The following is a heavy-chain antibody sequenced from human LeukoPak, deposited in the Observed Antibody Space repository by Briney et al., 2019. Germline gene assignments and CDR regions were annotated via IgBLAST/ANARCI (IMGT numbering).Heavy chain of an antibody. V-gene: IGHV3-9*01. J-gene: IGHJ6*04. CDR1: GFTFDDYA. D-gene: IGHD2-15*01. Sequence: GGPLRLSCAASGFTFDDYAMHWVRQAPGKGLEWVSGISWNSGSIGYADSVKGRFTISRDNAKNSLYLQMNSLRSDDTAVYYCARDTGDIVVVVAATPHYYYGMDVWGKGTTVTVSS. CDR2: ISWNSGSI. CDR3: ARDTGDIVVVVAATPHYYYGMDV.